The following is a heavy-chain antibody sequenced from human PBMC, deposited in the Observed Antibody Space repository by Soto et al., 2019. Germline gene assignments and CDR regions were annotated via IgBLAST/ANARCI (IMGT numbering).Heavy chain of an antibody. CDR3: ARDGEESSSWCNPYYYYYGMDV. D-gene: IGHD6-13*01. J-gene: IGHJ6*02. CDR2: IKQDGSEK. Sequence: GGSLRLSCAASGFTFSSYWMSWVRQAPGKGLEWVANIKQDGSEKYYVDSVKGRFTISRDNAKNSLYLQMNSLRAEDTAVYYCARDGEESSSWCNPYYYYYGMDVWGQGTTVTVSS. V-gene: IGHV3-7*01. CDR1: GFTFSSYW.